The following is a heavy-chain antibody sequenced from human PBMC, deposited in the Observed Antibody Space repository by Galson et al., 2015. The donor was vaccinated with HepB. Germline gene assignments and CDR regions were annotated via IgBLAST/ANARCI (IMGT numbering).Heavy chain of an antibody. Sequence: SVKVSCKASGGTFSSYAISWVRQAPGQGLEWMGGIIPIFGTANYAQKFQGRVMITADESTSTVYMELSSLRSEDAALYYCARGTTGDFDGWFDPWGQGTLVTVSS. J-gene: IGHJ5*02. CDR2: IIPIFGTA. CDR1: GGTFSSYA. D-gene: IGHD3-9*01. V-gene: IGHV1-69*13. CDR3: ARGTTGDFDGWFDP.